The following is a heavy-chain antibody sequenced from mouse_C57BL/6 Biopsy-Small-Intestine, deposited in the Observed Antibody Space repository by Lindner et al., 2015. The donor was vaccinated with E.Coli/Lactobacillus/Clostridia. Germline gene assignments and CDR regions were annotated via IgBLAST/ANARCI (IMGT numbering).Heavy chain of an antibody. J-gene: IGHJ2*01. CDR3: ARAAGYFDY. CDR2: INPRTGGT. V-gene: IGHV1-42*01. D-gene: IGHD6-1*01. CDR1: GYSFTGYY. Sequence: QLQESGPELVKPGASVKISCKTSGYSFTGYYMNWVKQSPEKRPEWIGEINPRTGGTAYNQKFKAKATLTVDKSSSTAYMQLKSLTSEDSAFYYCARAAGYFDYWGQGTTLTVSS.